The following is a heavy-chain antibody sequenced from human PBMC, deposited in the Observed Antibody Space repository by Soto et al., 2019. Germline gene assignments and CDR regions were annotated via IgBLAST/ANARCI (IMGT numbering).Heavy chain of an antibody. CDR2: IKSKTSGETT. CDR1: GFTFSNPW. Sequence: GGSLRLSCAGSGFTFSNPWMSWVRQAPGRGLEWVGRIKSKTSGETTDYAAPVKGRFTISRDDSKNTLYLQMNSLKTEDTAIYYCATYSSSGPFDYWGQGTLVTVSS. CDR3: ATYSSSGPFDY. D-gene: IGHD6-19*01. V-gene: IGHV3-15*01. J-gene: IGHJ4*02.